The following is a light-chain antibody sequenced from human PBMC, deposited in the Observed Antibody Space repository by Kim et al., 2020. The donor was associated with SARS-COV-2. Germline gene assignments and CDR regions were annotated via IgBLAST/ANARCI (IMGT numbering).Light chain of an antibody. Sequence: QSITIAYPGTNSDVGGYNSVSWYQQHPGKAPKLIIYDVSKRPSGVSNRFSASKAGNTASLSISGLQAEDEADYYCSSYTTSSTFGVFGGGTQLTVL. J-gene: IGLJ2*01. CDR3: SSYTTSSTFGV. V-gene: IGLV2-14*04. CDR2: DVS. CDR1: NSDVGGYNS.